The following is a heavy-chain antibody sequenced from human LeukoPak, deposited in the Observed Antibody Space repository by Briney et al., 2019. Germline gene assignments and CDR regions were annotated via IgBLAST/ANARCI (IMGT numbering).Heavy chain of an antibody. Sequence: GGSLRLSCAASGFTFSSYDMHWVRQATGKGLEWVSAIGTAGDPYYPGSVKGRFTISRENAKNSLYLQMNSLRAGDTVVYYCARGGLTTKSSFYYYGMDVWGKGTTVTVSS. J-gene: IGHJ6*04. CDR3: ARGGLTTKSSFYYYGMDV. V-gene: IGHV3-13*05. CDR1: GFTFSSYD. D-gene: IGHD4-17*01. CDR2: IGTAGDP.